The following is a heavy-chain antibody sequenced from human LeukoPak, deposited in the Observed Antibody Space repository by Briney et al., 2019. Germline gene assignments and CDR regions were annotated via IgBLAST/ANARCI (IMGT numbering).Heavy chain of an antibody. CDR2: VTWNGGRT. V-gene: IGHV3-20*04. D-gene: IGHD3-9*01. CDR1: GFIFDDYG. CDR3: ARASYDILTGYYLSYYYYYMDV. J-gene: IGHJ6*03. Sequence: PGGSLRLSCAASGFIFDDYGMSWVRQAPGKGLEWVSGVTWNGGRTGYADSVKGRFTISRDSAKNSLYLQMNSLRAEDTAVYYCARASYDILTGYYLSYYYYYMDVWGKGTTVTISS.